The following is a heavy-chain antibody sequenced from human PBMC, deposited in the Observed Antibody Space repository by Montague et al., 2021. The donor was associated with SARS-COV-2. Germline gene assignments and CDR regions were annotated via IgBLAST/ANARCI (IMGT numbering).Heavy chain of an antibody. CDR3: ARQLPSYCSTTNCYPYCLDV. J-gene: IGHJ4*02. Sequence: SETLSLTCTVSGGSISSPDYYWGWIRQSPGKGLEWIGSISYAGRTYYNPSLRSRVSFSMDTSKNHFSLILNSVTAADTAFYFCARQLPSYCSTTNCYPYCLDVWGQGALVTVSS. CDR2: ISYAGRT. CDR1: GGSISSPDYY. V-gene: IGHV4-39*01. D-gene: IGHD2-2*01.